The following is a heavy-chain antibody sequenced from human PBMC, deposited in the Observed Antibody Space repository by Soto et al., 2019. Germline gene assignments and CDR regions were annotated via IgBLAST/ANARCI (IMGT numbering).Heavy chain of an antibody. CDR2: ISDDGSNK. J-gene: IGHJ3*02. V-gene: IGHV3-30*03. D-gene: IGHD3-22*01. CDR1: GFIFSSYG. Sequence: PGGSLRLSCAASGFIFSSYGMHWVRQAPGKGLEWVAVISDDGSNKYYADSVKGRLTISRDNSKKTLYLQMNSLRPEDTAVYYCATLWGVIMYYYDSSGSNGDAFDIWGQGTMVTVSS. CDR3: ATLWGVIMYYYDSSGSNGDAFDI.